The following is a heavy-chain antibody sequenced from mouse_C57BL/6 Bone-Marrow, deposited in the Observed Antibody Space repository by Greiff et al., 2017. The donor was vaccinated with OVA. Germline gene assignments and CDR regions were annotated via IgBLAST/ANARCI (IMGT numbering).Heavy chain of an antibody. D-gene: IGHD1-1*01. CDR2: ISDGGSYT. Sequence: EVMLVESGGGLVKPGGSLKLSCAASGFTFSSYAMSWVRQTPEKRLEWVATISDGGSYTYYPDNVKGRFTISRDNAKNNLYLQMSHLKSEDTAMYYCAREATVVHCDYWGQGTTLTVSS. CDR3: AREATVVHCDY. J-gene: IGHJ2*01. CDR1: GFTFSSYA. V-gene: IGHV5-4*01.